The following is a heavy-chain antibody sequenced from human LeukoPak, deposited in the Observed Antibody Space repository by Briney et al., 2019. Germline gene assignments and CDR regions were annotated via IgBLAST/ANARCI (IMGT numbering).Heavy chain of an antibody. D-gene: IGHD4-17*01. CDR1: GDSISRGTYS. CDR3: ARGDSGDYHDAFDI. CDR2: LYYSGNT. V-gene: IGHV4-30-4*07. Sequence: SQTLSLTCAVSGDSISRGTYSRSWIRQPPGKGLEWIAYLYYSGNTYYNPSLKSRVTISLDTSKNQFSLKLSSVTAADTAVYYCARGDSGDYHDAFDIWGQGTMVTVSS. J-gene: IGHJ3*02.